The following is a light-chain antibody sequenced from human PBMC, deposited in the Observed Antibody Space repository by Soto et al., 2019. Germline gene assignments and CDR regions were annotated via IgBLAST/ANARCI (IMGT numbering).Light chain of an antibody. J-gene: IGKJ1*01. Sequence: TLYTPALVPATLSCRASQSVSSSYLAWYQQIPGQDPRLLIYGASSRATGIPDRFSGSGSGTDFTLTISRLEPEDFAVYYCQHYGSSLWTFGQGTKVDIK. CDR1: QSVSSSY. CDR2: GAS. V-gene: IGKV3-20*01. CDR3: QHYGSSLWT.